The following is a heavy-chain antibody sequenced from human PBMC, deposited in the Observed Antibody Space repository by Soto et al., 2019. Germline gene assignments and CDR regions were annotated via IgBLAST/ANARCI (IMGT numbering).Heavy chain of an antibody. J-gene: IGHJ6*01. D-gene: IGHD2-15*01. CDR3: ARGGSVCEGRRYYQGHV. V-gene: IGHV1-69*12. Sequence: QVQLVQSGAEVKKPGSSVKVSCKSSGGTFSNYGFSWVRQAPGQGLECMGVIVPIFGAEHPQKFQGRVTITADESTNPVFMELRGLRSDDTAEYYCARGGSVCEGRRYYQGHVWGQGTTVAVSS. CDR1: GGTFSNYG. CDR2: IVPIFGA.